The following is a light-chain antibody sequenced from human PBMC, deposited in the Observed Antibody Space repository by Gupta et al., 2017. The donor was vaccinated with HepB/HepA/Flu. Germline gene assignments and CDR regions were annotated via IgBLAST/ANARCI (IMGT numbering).Light chain of an antibody. J-gene: IGKJ2*01. V-gene: IGKV1-39*01. Sequence: EIQMTQSPSSLSASGGDRVNITCRASQSISSHLNWYQHKPGRAPRLLIYAASSLQSGVPSRFSGSGSGTDFTLTINSLQPEDFATYYCQKTYNAPYTFGQGTKLEIK. CDR2: AAS. CDR1: QSISSH. CDR3: QKTYNAPYT.